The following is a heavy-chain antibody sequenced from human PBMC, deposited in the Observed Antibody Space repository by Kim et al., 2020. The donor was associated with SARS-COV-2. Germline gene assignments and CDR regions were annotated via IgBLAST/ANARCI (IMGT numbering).Heavy chain of an antibody. CDR1: GFTFSSYA. Sequence: GGSLRLSCAASGFTFSSYAMSWVRQAPGKGLEWVSAISGSGGSTYYADSVKGRFTISRDNSKNTLYLQMNSLRAEDTAVYYCAKDPGNYGDYLGVQFWDYWGQGTLVTVSS. D-gene: IGHD4-17*01. CDR3: AKDPGNYGDYLGVQFWDY. J-gene: IGHJ4*02. V-gene: IGHV3-23*01. CDR2: ISGSGGST.